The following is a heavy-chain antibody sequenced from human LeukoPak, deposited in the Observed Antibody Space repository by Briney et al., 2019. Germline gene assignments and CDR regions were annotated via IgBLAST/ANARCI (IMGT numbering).Heavy chain of an antibody. V-gene: IGHV3-23*01. CDR1: GFTLSRYC. CDR2: FSASDGSA. Sequence: GGSLRLSCAAAGFTLSRYCMTWVRQAPGKGLEWVSAFSASDGSAQYAESVRGRFTISRDNSKNTLYLQMDSLRAEDTGVYYCAKARIAAAGTGAFDVWGQGTTVTVSS. D-gene: IGHD6-13*01. CDR3: AKARIAAAGTGAFDV. J-gene: IGHJ3*01.